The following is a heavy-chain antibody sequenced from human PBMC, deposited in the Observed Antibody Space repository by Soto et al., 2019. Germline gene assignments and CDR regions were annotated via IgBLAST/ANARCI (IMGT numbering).Heavy chain of an antibody. Sequence: QVQLVESGGGVVHPGRSVRLSCVGSGVRFSSFGMEWVRQAPGQGLEWVAAISHDGSDISYRDSVKGRFTISRDKSKDTLYLQIDSLRAEDTGVYYCAKESLDYYDLGRLYAPAYDYWGQGTPVSVS. CDR1: GVRFSSFG. CDR2: ISHDGSDI. CDR3: AKESLDYYDLGRLYAPAYDY. D-gene: IGHD3-10*01. V-gene: IGHV3-30*18. J-gene: IGHJ4*02.